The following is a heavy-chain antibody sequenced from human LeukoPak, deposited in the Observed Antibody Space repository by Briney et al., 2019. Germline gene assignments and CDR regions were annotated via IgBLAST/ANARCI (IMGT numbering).Heavy chain of an antibody. CDR3: AKDPVSSGAPAAFDI. D-gene: IGHD3-10*01. J-gene: IGHJ3*02. V-gene: IGHV3-30-3*01. CDR1: GFTFSSYA. Sequence: GSLRLSCAASGFTFSSYAMSWVRQAPGKGLEWVAVISYDGSNKYYADSVKGRFTISRDNSKNTLYLQMNSLRAEDTAVYYCAKDPVSSGAPAAFDIWGQGTMVTVSS. CDR2: ISYDGSNK.